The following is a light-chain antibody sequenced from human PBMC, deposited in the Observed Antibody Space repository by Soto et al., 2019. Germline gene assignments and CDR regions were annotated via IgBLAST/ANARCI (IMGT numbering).Light chain of an antibody. V-gene: IGKV1-5*03. CDR2: KAS. CDR1: QTISNW. Sequence: DIQMTQSPFTLSAFLGDRVTITCRASQTISNWLAWYQQKPGKAPKLLIYKASGLEGGVPSRFSCSGSGTEFTLTINNLQPDDFATYFCQQYSSYPRTFGQGTKV. CDR3: QQYSSYPRT. J-gene: IGKJ1*01.